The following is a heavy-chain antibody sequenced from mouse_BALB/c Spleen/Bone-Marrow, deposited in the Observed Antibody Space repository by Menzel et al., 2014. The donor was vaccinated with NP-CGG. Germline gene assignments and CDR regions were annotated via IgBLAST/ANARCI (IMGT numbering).Heavy chain of an antibody. Sequence: QVQLKHSGAELVKPGASVKLSCKASGYTFTSYWMHWVKQRPGQGLEWIGEINPSNGRTNYNEKFKSKATLTVDKSSSTAYMQLSSLTSEDSAVYYCALYYYGSLDYWGQGTTLTVSS. CDR1: GYTFTSYW. J-gene: IGHJ2*01. CDR3: ALYYYGSLDY. V-gene: IGHV1S81*02. CDR2: INPSNGRT. D-gene: IGHD1-1*01.